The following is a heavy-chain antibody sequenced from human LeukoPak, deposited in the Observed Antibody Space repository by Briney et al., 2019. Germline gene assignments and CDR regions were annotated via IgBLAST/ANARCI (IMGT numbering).Heavy chain of an antibody. CDR1: GGSISSYY. Sequence: SETLSLTCTVSGGSISSYYWSWIRQPPEKGLEWIGYIYYSGSTNYNPSLKSRVTISVDTSKNQFSLKLSSVTAADTAVYYCARPKYYYDSSGPFDPWGQGTLVTVSS. J-gene: IGHJ5*02. D-gene: IGHD3-22*01. CDR2: IYYSGST. CDR3: ARPKYYYDSSGPFDP. V-gene: IGHV4-59*08.